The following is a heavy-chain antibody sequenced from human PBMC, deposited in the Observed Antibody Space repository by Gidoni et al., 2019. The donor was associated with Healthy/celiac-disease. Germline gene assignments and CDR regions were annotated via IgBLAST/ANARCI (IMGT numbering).Heavy chain of an antibody. CDR3: ARGLSLFWSGLDYFDY. CDR2: INHSGST. Sequence: SLNCAVYGGSFSGYYWGWIRQPPGKGLEWIGEINHSGSTNYNPSLKSRVTISVDTSKNQFSLKLSSVTAADTAVYYCARGLSLFWSGLDYFDYWGQGTLVTVSS. V-gene: IGHV4-34*01. J-gene: IGHJ4*02. CDR1: GGSFSGYY. D-gene: IGHD3-3*01.